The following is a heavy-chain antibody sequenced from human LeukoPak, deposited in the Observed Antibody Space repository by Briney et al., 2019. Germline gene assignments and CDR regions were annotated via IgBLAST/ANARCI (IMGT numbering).Heavy chain of an antibody. V-gene: IGHV3-23*01. D-gene: IGHD1-14*01. J-gene: IGHJ4*02. CDR3: ARGTTDLDY. CDR1: GFTLNNYA. CDR2: ISSSGDAT. Sequence: GGSLRLSCAASGFTLNNYAMNWVRQAPGKGLEWVSLISSSGDATYYADSVQGRFTTSRDNSRNTLYLHIDSLRVEDTATYYCARGTTDLDYWGQGTRVIVSS.